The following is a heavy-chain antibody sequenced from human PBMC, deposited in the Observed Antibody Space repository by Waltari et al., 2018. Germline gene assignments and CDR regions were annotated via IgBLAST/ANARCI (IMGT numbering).Heavy chain of an antibody. V-gene: IGHV1-3*01. D-gene: IGHD2-2*01. CDR1: GYTFTSYA. J-gene: IGHJ5*02. CDR3: ARDLPRYCSSTSCQKTYNWFDP. Sequence: QVQLVQSGAEVKKPGASVKVSCKASGYTFTSYAMHWVRQAPGQRLEWLGWINAGNGNKKYAQKFQGRGTSTRDTSASTAYMELSSLRSEDTAVYYCARDLPRYCSSTSCQKTYNWFDPWGQGTLVTVSS. CDR2: INAGNGNK.